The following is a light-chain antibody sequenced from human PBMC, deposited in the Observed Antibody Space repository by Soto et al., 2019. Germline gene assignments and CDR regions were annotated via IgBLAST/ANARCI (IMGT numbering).Light chain of an antibody. CDR3: QQYDNWPPYT. V-gene: IGKV3-15*01. CDR2: GAS. CDR1: QSISNN. J-gene: IGKJ2*01. Sequence: VLTQSPATLSVSPGGRATLSCTASQSISNNLVWYQQKPGQAPRLLIYGASTRATGIPARFSGSGSGTDFTLTITSLQSEDFAVYYCQQYDNWPPYTFGQGTKVEVK.